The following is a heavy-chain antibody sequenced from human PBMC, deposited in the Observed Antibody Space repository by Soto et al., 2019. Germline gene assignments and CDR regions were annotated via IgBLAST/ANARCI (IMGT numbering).Heavy chain of an antibody. J-gene: IGHJ4*02. D-gene: IGHD2-15*01. CDR1: GGSISSGDYY. CDR3: ARDRRGGNFDY. Sequence: PSETLSLTCTVSGGSISSGDYYWSWIRQPPGKGLEWIGYIYYSGSTSYNPSLKSRVTISVDTSKHQFSLKLSSVTAADTAVYYCARDRRGGNFDYWGQGTLVTVS. CDR2: IYYSGST. V-gene: IGHV4-31*03.